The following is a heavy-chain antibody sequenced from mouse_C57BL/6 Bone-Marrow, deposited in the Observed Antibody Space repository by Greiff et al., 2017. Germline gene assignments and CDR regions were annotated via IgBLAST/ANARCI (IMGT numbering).Heavy chain of an antibody. J-gene: IGHJ3*01. V-gene: IGHV1-81*01. CDR3: AREENGYYAY. CDR1: GYTFTSYG. CDR2: IYPRSGNT. Sequence: QVQLQQSGAELARPGASVKLSCKASGYTFTSYGISWVKQRTGQGLEWIGEIYPRSGNTCYNEKFKGKATLTADKSSSTAYMELRSLTSEDSAVYFCAREENGYYAYWGQGTLVTVSA. D-gene: IGHD2-3*01.